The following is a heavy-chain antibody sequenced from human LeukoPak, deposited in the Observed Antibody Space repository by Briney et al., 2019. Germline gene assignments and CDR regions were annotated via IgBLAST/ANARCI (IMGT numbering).Heavy chain of an antibody. CDR2: VNPNSGDT. CDR1: GYTFTGYY. V-gene: IGHV1-2*02. J-gene: IGHJ3*02. D-gene: IGHD4-17*01. Sequence: ASVKVSCKASGYTFTGYYLHWVRQAPGQGLEWMGCVNPNSGDTNYAQKLQGRVTMTTDTSTSTAYMELRSPRSDDTAVYYCASTRYGDHGAFDIWGQGTMVTVSS. CDR3: ASTRYGDHGAFDI.